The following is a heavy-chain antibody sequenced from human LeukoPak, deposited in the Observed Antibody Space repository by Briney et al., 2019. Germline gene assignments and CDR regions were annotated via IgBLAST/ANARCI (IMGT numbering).Heavy chain of an antibody. J-gene: IGHJ3*02. Sequence: GGSLRLSCAASGFSFSSYWMNWVRQAPGKGLEWVANIKQDGSEKYYVDSVKGRFTISRDNAKNSLYLQMNSLRAEDTAVYYCARARIIVVLPAVDDAFDIWGQGTMVTVSS. V-gene: IGHV3-7*01. D-gene: IGHD2-2*01. CDR2: IKQDGSEK. CDR3: ARARIIVVLPAVDDAFDI. CDR1: GFSFSSYW.